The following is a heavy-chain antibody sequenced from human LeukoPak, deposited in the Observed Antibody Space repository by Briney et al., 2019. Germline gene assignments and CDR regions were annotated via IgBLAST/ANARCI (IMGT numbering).Heavy chain of an antibody. V-gene: IGHV1-46*01. Sequence: ASVKVSCKASGYTFTSYYMHWVRQAPGQGLEWMGIINPSGGSTSYAQKFQGRVTMTRDMYTSTVYMELSSLRSEDTAVYYCAGENEYCSGGSCYSTGGDYWGQGTLVTVSS. CDR1: GYTFTSYY. J-gene: IGHJ4*02. D-gene: IGHD2-15*01. CDR2: INPSGGST. CDR3: AGENEYCSGGSCYSTGGDY.